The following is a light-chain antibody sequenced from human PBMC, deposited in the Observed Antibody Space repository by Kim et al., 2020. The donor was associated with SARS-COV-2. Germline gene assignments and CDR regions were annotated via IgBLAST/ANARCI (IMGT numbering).Light chain of an antibody. CDR2: ENS. Sequence: GQRVAISCSGSSFNIVSHFVYWRQQLPGTAPKLLIHENSQRPSGVPDRFSGSKSGTSASLAISGLRSDDEGIYHCAAWDDSLHAWVFGGGTQLTVL. CDR1: SFNIVSHF. J-gene: IGLJ3*02. CDR3: AAWDDSLHAWV. V-gene: IGLV1-47*01.